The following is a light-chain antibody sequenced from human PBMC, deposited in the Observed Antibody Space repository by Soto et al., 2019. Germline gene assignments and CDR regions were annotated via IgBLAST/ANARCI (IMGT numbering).Light chain of an antibody. CDR3: QHYNSYGT. CDR2: HAP. V-gene: IGKV1-5*01. Sequence: EIKITQSPSTLPASVGDRVTITCRASQSIDRWVAWYRQKPGKAPKLLIYHAPSFETGVPSRFSGSGSGTEFTLTISSLQPDDFATYYCQHYNSYGTFGQGTKVDIK. J-gene: IGKJ1*01. CDR1: QSIDRW.